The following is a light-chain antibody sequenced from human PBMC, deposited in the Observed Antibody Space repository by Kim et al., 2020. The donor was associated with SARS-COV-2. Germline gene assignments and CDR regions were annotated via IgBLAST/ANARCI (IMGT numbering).Light chain of an antibody. V-gene: IGKV3-15*01. CDR3: HQYNSWPLT. J-gene: IGKJ4*01. CDR1: QSVSSS. CDR2: DAF. Sequence: ECPGERATRSCRASQSVSSSLAWYQQKPGQPPSLLIYDAFSRATGIPARFSGSGSGTEFTLTISSLQSEDFAVYYCHQYNSWPLTFGGGTKVDIK.